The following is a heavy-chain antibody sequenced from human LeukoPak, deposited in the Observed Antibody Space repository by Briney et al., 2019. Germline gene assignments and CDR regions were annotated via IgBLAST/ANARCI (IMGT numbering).Heavy chain of an antibody. Sequence: KTSETLSLTCTVSGYSISSGYYWGWIRQPPGKGLEWIGSIYHSGSTYYNPSLKGRVTISVDTSKNQFSLKLSSVTAADTAVYYCARGPTYYYDSSGYYFDYWGQGTLVTVSS. J-gene: IGHJ4*02. CDR1: GYSISSGYY. CDR2: IYHSGST. CDR3: ARGPTYYYDSSGYYFDY. D-gene: IGHD3-22*01. V-gene: IGHV4-38-2*02.